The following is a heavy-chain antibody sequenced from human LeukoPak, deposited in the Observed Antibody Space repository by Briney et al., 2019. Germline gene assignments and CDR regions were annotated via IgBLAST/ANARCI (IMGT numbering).Heavy chain of an antibody. CDR1: GSTFDDYA. V-gene: IGHV3-43*02. CDR3: AKDLRYYYGSGSYFTIYYGMDV. D-gene: IGHD3-10*01. CDR2: ISGDGGST. J-gene: IGHJ6*02. Sequence: GGSLRLSCAASGSTFDDYAMHWVRQAPGKGLEWVSLISGDGGSTYYADSVKGRFTISRDNSKNSLYLQMNSLRTEDTALYYCAKDLRYYYGSGSYFTIYYGMDVWGQGTTVTVSS.